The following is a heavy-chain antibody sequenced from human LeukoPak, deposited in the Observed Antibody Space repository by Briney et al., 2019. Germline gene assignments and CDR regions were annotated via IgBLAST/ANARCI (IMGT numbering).Heavy chain of an antibody. CDR2: ITPFNGNT. V-gene: IGHV1-45*02. CDR3: ARDRWDILTGYYIDY. D-gene: IGHD3-9*01. CDR1: GYTFTYRY. J-gene: IGHJ4*02. Sequence: SVKVSCKASGYTFTYRYLHWVRQAPGQALEWMGWITPFNGNTNYAQKFQDRVTITRDRSMSTAYMELSSLRAEDTAVYYCARDRWDILTGYYIDYWGQGTLVTVSS.